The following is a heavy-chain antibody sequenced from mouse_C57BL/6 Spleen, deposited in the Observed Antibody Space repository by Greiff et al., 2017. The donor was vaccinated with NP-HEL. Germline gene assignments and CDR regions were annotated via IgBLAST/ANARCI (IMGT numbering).Heavy chain of an antibody. D-gene: IGHD4-1*01. CDR1: GFTFSSYA. CDR2: ISDGGSYT. Sequence: EVKLMESGGGLVKPGGSLKLSCAASGFTFSSYAMSWVRQTPEKRLEWVATISDGGSYTYYPDNVKGRFTISRDNAKNNLYLQMSHLKSEDTAMYYCARHWDRWGQGTTLTVSS. V-gene: IGHV5-4*03. J-gene: IGHJ2*01. CDR3: ARHWDR.